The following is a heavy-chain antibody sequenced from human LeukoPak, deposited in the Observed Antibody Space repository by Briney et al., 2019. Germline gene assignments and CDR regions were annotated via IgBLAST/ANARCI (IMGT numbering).Heavy chain of an antibody. CDR2: INHSGST. V-gene: IGHV4-34*01. CDR3: ARVVMRGWFDP. CDR1: GGSFSGYY. Sequence: SETLSLTCAVYGGSFSGYYWSWIRQPPGKGLEWIGEINHSGSTNYNPSLKSRVTISVDKSKNQFSLKLSSVTAADTAVYYCARVVMRGWFDPWGQGTLVTVSS. J-gene: IGHJ5*02.